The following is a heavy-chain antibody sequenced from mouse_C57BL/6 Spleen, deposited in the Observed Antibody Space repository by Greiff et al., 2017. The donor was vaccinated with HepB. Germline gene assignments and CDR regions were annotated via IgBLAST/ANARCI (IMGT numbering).Heavy chain of an antibody. CDR1: GYTFTSYW. Sequence: QVQLQQPGPELVKPGASVKLSCKASGYTFTSYWMHWVKQRPGQGLEWIGNINPSNGGTNYNEKFKSKATLTVDKSSSTAYMQLSSLTSEDSAVYYCARGRGDYYGSSSFAYWGQGTLVTVSA. D-gene: IGHD1-1*01. CDR2: INPSNGGT. J-gene: IGHJ3*01. CDR3: ARGRGDYYGSSSFAY. V-gene: IGHV1-53*01.